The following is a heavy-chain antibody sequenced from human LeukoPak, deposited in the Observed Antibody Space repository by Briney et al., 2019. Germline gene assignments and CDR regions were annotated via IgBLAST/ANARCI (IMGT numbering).Heavy chain of an antibody. J-gene: IGHJ4*02. CDR2: IYTSGST. Sequence: PSETLSLTCTVSGGSISSYYWSWTRQPAGKGLEWIGRIYTSGSTNYNPSLKSRVTMSVDTSKNQFSLKLSSVTAADTAVYYCARDLERGDSSGWYYGRSFDYWGQGTLVTVSS. D-gene: IGHD6-19*01. CDR1: GGSISSYY. V-gene: IGHV4-4*07. CDR3: ARDLERGDSSGWYYGRSFDY.